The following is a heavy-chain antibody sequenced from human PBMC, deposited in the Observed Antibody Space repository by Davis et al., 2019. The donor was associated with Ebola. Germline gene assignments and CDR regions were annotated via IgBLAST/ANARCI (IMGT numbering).Heavy chain of an antibody. D-gene: IGHD3-3*01. CDR1: VITFSSYA. CDR2: ISGSGGTT. J-gene: IGHJ6*04. CDR3: ARSGLSFGVVKYHYGMDV. V-gene: IGHV3-23*01. Sequence: GGPLRLSCADSVITFSSYAMTWVRQAPGKGLEWVSAISGSGGTTYYAGSVKGRFTVSRDNSKKTMYLQMNSLRAEDTAVYYCARSGLSFGVVKYHYGMDVWGKGTTVTVSS.